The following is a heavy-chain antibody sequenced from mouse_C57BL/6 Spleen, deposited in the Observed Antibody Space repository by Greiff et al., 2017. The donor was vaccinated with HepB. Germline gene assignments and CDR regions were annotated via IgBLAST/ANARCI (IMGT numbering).Heavy chain of an antibody. Sequence: EVKLQESGPGLVKPSQSLSLTCSVTGYSITSGYYWNWIRQFPGNKLEWMGYISYDGSNNYNPSLKNRISITRDTSKNQFFLKLNSVTTEDTATYYCARGGHYDYDGGFAYWGQGTLVTVSA. CDR2: ISYDGSN. D-gene: IGHD2-4*01. CDR3: ARGGHYDYDGGFAY. J-gene: IGHJ3*01. V-gene: IGHV3-6*01. CDR1: GYSITSGYY.